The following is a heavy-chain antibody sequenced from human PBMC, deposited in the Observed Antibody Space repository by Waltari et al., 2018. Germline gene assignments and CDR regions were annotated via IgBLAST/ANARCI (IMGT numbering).Heavy chain of an antibody. V-gene: IGHV3-7*01. Sequence: EVRLVESGGGLVQPGGSLRLSCTSSGFAFNKYWMAWVRQGPGKGLEWVDNIMEDVSEKDYVDTVECRFTISRDNARSSLYLHINNLRADDTAVYYCARPPYFVRGPWWGMLVWGQGTTVTVSS. CDR2: IMEDVSEK. CDR3: ARPPYFVRGPWWGMLV. D-gene: IGHD2-15*01. CDR1: GFAFNKYW. J-gene: IGHJ6*02.